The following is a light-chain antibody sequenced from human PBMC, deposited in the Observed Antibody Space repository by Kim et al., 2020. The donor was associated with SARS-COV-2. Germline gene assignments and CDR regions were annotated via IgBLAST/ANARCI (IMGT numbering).Light chain of an antibody. CDR1: SSHVGGYDY. V-gene: IGLV2-11*01. CDR2: DVS. CDR3: CSYAGSYTYV. Sequence: GQSVSIAFTGTSSHVGGYDYVSWYQQHTGKAPKLMIYDVSKRPSGGPDRFSGSKSGNPASLTISGLQAEDEADYYCCSYAGSYTYVFGTGTKVTVL. J-gene: IGLJ1*01.